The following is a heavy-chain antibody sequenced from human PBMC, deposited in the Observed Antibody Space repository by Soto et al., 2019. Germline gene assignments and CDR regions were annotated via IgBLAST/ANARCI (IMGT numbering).Heavy chain of an antibody. CDR3: ANYGSGSPQFNWFDP. J-gene: IGHJ5*02. CDR2: IYYSGST. D-gene: IGHD3-10*01. V-gene: IGHV4-30-4*01. Sequence: SETLSLTCTVSGGSISSGDYYWSWIRQPPGKGLEWIGYIYYSGSTYYNPSLKSRVTISVDTSKNQFSLKLSSVTAADTAVYYCANYGSGSPQFNWFDPWGQGTLVTVSS. CDR1: GGSISSGDYY.